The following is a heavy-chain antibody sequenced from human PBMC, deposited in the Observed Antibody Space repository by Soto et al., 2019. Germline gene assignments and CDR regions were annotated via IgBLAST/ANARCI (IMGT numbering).Heavy chain of an antibody. CDR1: GFTFSSYS. Sequence: GGSLRLSWAASGFTFSSYSMSWVRQAPGKGLEWVSSISSSSIYIYYADAVKGRFTISRDNAKNSLSLQMNSLRAEDTAVYYCARDRWGSWNDGGFEIWGQGTMVTVSS. CDR3: ARDRWGSWNDGGFEI. CDR2: ISSSSIYI. J-gene: IGHJ3*02. D-gene: IGHD1-1*01. V-gene: IGHV3-21*01.